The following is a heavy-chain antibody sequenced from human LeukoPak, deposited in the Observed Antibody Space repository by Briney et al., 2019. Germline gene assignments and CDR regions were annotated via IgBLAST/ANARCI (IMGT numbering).Heavy chain of an antibody. J-gene: IGHJ4*02. Sequence: GGSLRLSCGASGFTFSKYWMHWVRQAPGKGLVWVSRINSDGSWTSYADSVKGRFTISRDNAKNTIYLQMDSLRAEDTAVYYCTRDHGFHFVLWGQGTLVTVSS. D-gene: IGHD5-24*01. CDR1: GFTFSKYW. CDR3: TRDHGFHFVL. CDR2: INSDGSWT. V-gene: IGHV3-74*01.